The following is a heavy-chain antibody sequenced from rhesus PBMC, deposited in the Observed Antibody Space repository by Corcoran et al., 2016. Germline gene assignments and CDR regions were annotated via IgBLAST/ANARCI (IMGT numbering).Heavy chain of an antibody. CDR2: IYGSGSST. Sequence: QLQLQESGPGLVKPSETLSVTCAVSGGSISSSYWSWIRHVPGKGLEWIGYIYGSGSSTNHNPSLKTRVSLSVDPSQNQRSLKLSSVTTADTAVYYWARVGGVGKYFEFWGQGALVTVSS. D-gene: IGHD1-44*02. V-gene: IGHV4-169*01. J-gene: IGHJ1*01. CDR3: ARVGGVGKYFEF. CDR1: GGSISSSY.